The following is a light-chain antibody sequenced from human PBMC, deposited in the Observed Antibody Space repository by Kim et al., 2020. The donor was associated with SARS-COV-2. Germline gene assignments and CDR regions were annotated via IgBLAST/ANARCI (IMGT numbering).Light chain of an antibody. CDR2: GAS. CDR3: QQYHNMQT. V-gene: IGKV3-15*01. CDR1: QSISSN. Sequence: EIVMTQSPATLSVSPGERATLSCMASQSISSNLAWYQQKPGQAPRLLIYGASTRATDIPVRFSGSGSGTEFTLTIRSLQSEDFVVYYCQQYHNMQTFGQGSKLDIK. J-gene: IGKJ2*01.